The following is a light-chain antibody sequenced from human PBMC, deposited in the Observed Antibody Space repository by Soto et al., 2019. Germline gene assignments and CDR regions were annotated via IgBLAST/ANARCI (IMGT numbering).Light chain of an antibody. J-gene: IGKJ1*01. CDR3: QQSWT. CDR1: QSITSY. Sequence: DIQMTQSPSSLSASVGDRVPITCRASQSITSYLNWYQHKPGKAPKLLIYAASSLQSGVPSRFSGSGSGTDFALTISSLQPEDFATYYCQQSWTFGQGTKVDIK. CDR2: AAS. V-gene: IGKV1-39*01.